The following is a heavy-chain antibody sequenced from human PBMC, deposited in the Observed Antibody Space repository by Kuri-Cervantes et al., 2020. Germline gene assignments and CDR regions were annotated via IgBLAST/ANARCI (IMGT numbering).Heavy chain of an antibody. CDR1: GFTFSSYE. V-gene: IGHV3-48*03. CDR2: ISSSGSTI. Sequence: GGSLRLSCAASGFTFSSYEMNWVRQAPGKGLEWVSYISSSGSTIYYADSVKGRFTISRDNAKNPLYLQMNSLRAEDTAVYYCAKDGRYSSGWYGMGDAFDIWGQGTTVPSPQ. D-gene: IGHD6-19*01. CDR3: AKDGRYSSGWYGMGDAFDI. J-gene: IGHJ3*02.